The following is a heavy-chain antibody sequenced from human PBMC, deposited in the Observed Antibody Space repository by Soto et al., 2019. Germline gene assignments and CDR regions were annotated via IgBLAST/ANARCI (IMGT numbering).Heavy chain of an antibody. Sequence: ASVKVSCKASGYTFTGYYMHWVRQAPGQGLEWMGWINPNSGGTNYAQKFQGRVTMTRDTSVSTAYMELSRLRSDDTAVYYCAREPRDFWSGYYTYYYYGMDVWGQGTTVTVSS. CDR2: INPNSGGT. V-gene: IGHV1-2*02. CDR1: GYTFTGYY. J-gene: IGHJ6*02. D-gene: IGHD3-3*01. CDR3: AREPRDFWSGYYTYYYYGMDV.